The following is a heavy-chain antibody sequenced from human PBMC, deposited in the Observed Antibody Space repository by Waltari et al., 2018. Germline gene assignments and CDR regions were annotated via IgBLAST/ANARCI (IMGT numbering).Heavy chain of an antibody. V-gene: IGHV4-34*01. CDR1: GASFNGSY. Sequence: QVQLQQWGAGLMKPSETLSLTCAVYGASFNGSYWSWVRRPPGKGLEWIGEINDRGNTNYNPSLKTRVSRSVDTSKNQFSLKLTSVTAADTAVYYCARHGRIRAVALIDSWGQGTLVTVSS. D-gene: IGHD2-15*01. CDR2: INDRGNT. CDR3: ARHGRIRAVALIDS. J-gene: IGHJ4*02.